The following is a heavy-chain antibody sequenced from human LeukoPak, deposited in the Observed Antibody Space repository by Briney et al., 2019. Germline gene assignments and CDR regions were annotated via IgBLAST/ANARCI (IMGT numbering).Heavy chain of an antibody. CDR2: IYYTGST. Sequence: SETLSLTCTVSGDSISSGGYFWGWLRQRPGKGREWVGYIYYTGSTYYNPSLKSRVTISVNTSKNQFSLKLSSVTAADTAVYYCTRDGPRSSGYPDNWGQGALVTVSS. D-gene: IGHD3-22*01. CDR3: TRDGPRSSGYPDN. CDR1: GDSISSGGYF. J-gene: IGHJ4*02. V-gene: IGHV4-31*03.